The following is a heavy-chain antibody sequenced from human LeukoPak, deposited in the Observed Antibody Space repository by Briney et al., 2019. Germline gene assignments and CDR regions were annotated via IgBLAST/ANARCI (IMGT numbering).Heavy chain of an antibody. CDR1: GFTFSSYG. Sequence: GGSLRLSCAASGFTFSSYGMHWVRQAPGKGLEWVAVISYDGSNKYYADSVKGRFTISRDNSKNTLYLQMNSLRAEDTAVYYCAKGGQWLAYTYAEYFQHWGQGTLVTVSS. V-gene: IGHV3-30*18. CDR2: ISYDGSNK. D-gene: IGHD6-19*01. CDR3: AKGGQWLAYTYAEYFQH. J-gene: IGHJ1*01.